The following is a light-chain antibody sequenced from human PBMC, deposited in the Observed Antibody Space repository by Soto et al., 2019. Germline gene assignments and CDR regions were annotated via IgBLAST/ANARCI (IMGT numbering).Light chain of an antibody. V-gene: IGKV3-15*01. Sequence: EIVMTQSPATLSVSPGERATLSCRASQSLSFNLAWYQQKPGQAPRLLIYAASTRATGIPARFSGSGSGAEFTLTISSLQSEDFAVYYCQQYNDWPLTFGGGTKVDI. CDR1: QSLSFN. J-gene: IGKJ4*01. CDR3: QQYNDWPLT. CDR2: AAS.